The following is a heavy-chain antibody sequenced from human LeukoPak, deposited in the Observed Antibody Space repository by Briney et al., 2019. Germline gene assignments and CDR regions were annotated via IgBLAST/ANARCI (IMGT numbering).Heavy chain of an antibody. Sequence: SGTLSLTCAVYGGSFSGYYWSWIRQPPGKGLEWIGEINHSGSTNYNPSLNSRVTISVDTSKNQFSLKLSSVTAADTAVYYCARGRQLWPPASPLAPFDYWGQGTLVTVSS. J-gene: IGHJ4*02. CDR1: GGSFSGYY. D-gene: IGHD5-18*01. CDR3: ARGRQLWPPASPLAPFDY. V-gene: IGHV4-34*01. CDR2: INHSGST.